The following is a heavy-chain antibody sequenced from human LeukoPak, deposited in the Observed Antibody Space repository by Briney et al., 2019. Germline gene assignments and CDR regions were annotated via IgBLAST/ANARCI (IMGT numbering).Heavy chain of an antibody. Sequence: GGSLRLSCEASGFMFSNYWMTWVRQAPGKGLEWVANLNQYGNDKYYDDSVKGRFTISRDNAKNSLYLQMNSLRAEDTAVYYCARDQGGYSSGAFDIWGQGTMVTVSS. D-gene: IGHD5-18*01. CDR3: ARDQGGYSSGAFDI. CDR1: GFMFSNYW. J-gene: IGHJ3*02. CDR2: LNQYGNDK. V-gene: IGHV3-7*01.